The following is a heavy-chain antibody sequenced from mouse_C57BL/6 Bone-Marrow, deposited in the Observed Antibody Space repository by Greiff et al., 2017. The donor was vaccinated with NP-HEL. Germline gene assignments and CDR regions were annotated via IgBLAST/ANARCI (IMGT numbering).Heavy chain of an antibody. D-gene: IGHD1-1*01. CDR3: TLFITTAFAY. Sequence: EVKLMESGGGLVQPGGSMKLSCVASGFTFSNYWMNWVRQSPEKGLEWVAQIRLKSDNYATHYAESVKGRFTISRDDSKSSVYLQMNNLRAEDTGIYYCTLFITTAFAYWGQGTLVTVSA. CDR2: IRLKSDNYAT. V-gene: IGHV6-3*01. CDR1: GFTFSNYW. J-gene: IGHJ3*01.